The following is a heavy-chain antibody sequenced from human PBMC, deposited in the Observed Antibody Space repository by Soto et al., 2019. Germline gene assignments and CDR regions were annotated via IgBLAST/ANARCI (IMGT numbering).Heavy chain of an antibody. CDR3: ARSQTTVTSYDY. CDR1: GGSISSTSYY. V-gene: IGHV4-39*07. D-gene: IGHD4-17*01. J-gene: IGHJ4*02. CDR2: IIYSGST. Sequence: SETLSLTCSVSGGSISSTSYYWGWIRQPPGKGLEWIGSIIYSGSTYYNPSLKSRVTISVDTSKNQFSLKLSSVTAADSAVYYCARSQTTVTSYDYWGQGTLVTVSS.